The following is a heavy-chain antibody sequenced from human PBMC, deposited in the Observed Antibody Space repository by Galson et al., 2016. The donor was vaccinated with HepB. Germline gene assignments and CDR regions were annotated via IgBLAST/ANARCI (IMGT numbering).Heavy chain of an antibody. CDR1: GDSISRDTW. Sequence: ETLSLTCAVSGDSISRDTWWSWVRQPPGKGLEWIGEISHGGRTNYNPSLKSRVTISVDTSKNQFSLKLTSVTAADTTVYYCARHRVSYDSSGYYYCWFDPWGQGTLVTVSS. D-gene: IGHD3-22*01. CDR3: ARHRVSYDSSGYYYCWFDP. V-gene: IGHV4-4*02. CDR2: ISHGGRT. J-gene: IGHJ5*02.